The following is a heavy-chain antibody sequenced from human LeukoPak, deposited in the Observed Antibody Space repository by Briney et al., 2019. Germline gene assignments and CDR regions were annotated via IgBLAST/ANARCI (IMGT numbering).Heavy chain of an antibody. CDR1: GGSISRGSYY. CDR2: IYTSGST. Sequence: SQTLSLTCTVSGGSISRGSYYWSWIRQPAGKGLEWIGRIYTSGSTNYNPSLKSRVTISVDTSKNQFSLKLSSVTAADTAVYYCAREASSGPYFDYWGQGTLVTVSS. J-gene: IGHJ4*02. D-gene: IGHD3-22*01. CDR3: AREASSGPYFDY. V-gene: IGHV4-61*02.